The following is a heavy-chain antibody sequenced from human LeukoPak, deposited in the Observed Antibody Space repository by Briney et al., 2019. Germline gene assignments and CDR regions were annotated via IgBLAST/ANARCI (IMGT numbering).Heavy chain of an antibody. V-gene: IGHV4-39*01. D-gene: IGHD2-15*01. CDR1: GGSISSSSYS. Sequence: PSETLSLTCTVSGGSISSSSYSWGWIRQPPGKGLEWIGSIYYSGSTYYNPSLKSRVTISVDTSKNQFSLKLSSVTAADTAVYYCARGYCSGGSCYSWSAGWFDPWGQGTLVTVSS. J-gene: IGHJ5*02. CDR3: ARGYCSGGSCYSWSAGWFDP. CDR2: IYYSGST.